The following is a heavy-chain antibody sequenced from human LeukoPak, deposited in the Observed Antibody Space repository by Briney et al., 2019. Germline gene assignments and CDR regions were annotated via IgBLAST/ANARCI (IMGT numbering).Heavy chain of an antibody. V-gene: IGHV4-59*08. J-gene: IGHJ4*02. CDR3: ARRDEPDSSLDY. CDR1: GGSISSYY. D-gene: IGHD6-13*01. CDR2: IYYSGST. Sequence: ETLSLTCPVSGGSISSYYWSWIRQPPGKGLEWIGYIYYSGSTNYNPSLKSRVTISVDTSKNQFSLKPSSVTAADTAVYYCARRDEPDSSLDYWGQGTLDTVSS.